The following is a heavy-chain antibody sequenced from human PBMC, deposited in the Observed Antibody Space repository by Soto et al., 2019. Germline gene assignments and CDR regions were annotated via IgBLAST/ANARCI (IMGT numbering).Heavy chain of an antibody. J-gene: IGHJ3*02. V-gene: IGHV3-23*01. CDR3: AKGGYYSLFDI. CDR1: GFPFSSYA. D-gene: IGHD3-16*01. Sequence: EMQLLESGGGLVQPGGSLRLSCVASGFPFSSYAMSWVRQTPGKGLEWVSGISGSGGRTYYADSVKGRFTISRDNSNNTLSLPMHILRAEDTAVFFCAKGGYYSLFDIWGQGTMVTVSA. CDR2: ISGSGGRT.